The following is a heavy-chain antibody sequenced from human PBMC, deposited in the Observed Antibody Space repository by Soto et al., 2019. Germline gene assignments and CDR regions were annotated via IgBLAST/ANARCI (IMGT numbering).Heavy chain of an antibody. Sequence: GGSLRLSCAASGFTFSDYYMSWIRQAPGKGLEWVSYISSSGSTIYYADSVKGLFTISRDNAKNSLYLQMNSLRAEDTAVYYCARDALYFWSGYSQMSGAPALNWFDPWGQGTLVTVSS. J-gene: IGHJ5*02. D-gene: IGHD3-3*01. CDR1: GFTFSDYY. V-gene: IGHV3-11*01. CDR2: ISSSGSTI. CDR3: ARDALYFWSGYSQMSGAPALNWFDP.